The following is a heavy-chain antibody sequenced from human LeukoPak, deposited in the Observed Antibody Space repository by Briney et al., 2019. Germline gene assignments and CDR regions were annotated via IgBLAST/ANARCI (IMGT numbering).Heavy chain of an antibody. CDR3: TREDFRSMESTGSPPL. Sequence: GASVKVSCKASGYTFTSYGISWVRQAPGQGLEWMGWISAYNGNTNYAQKFQGRVTMTTDTSTSTAYMELRSLRSDDTVVYYCTREDFRSMESTGSPPLWGQGTLVTVSS. J-gene: IGHJ4*02. V-gene: IGHV1-18*01. CDR1: GYTFTSYG. D-gene: IGHD3-3*01. CDR2: ISAYNGNT.